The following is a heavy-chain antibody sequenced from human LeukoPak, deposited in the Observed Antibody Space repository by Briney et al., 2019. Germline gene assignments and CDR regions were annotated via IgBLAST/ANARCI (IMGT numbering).Heavy chain of an antibody. V-gene: IGHV3-15*01. J-gene: IGHJ6*02. CDR3: TTYHYGDYYFFYGMDV. D-gene: IGHD4-17*01. CDR1: GFTFSNAW. CDR2: IKRKTDGGTI. Sequence: PGGSLRLSCAASGFTFSNAWMSWVRQVPGKGLEWVGRIKRKTDGGTIDYGAAVKGRFTISRDDSKNTLYLQMDSLKSEDTAVYYCTTYHYGDYYFFYGMDVWGQGTTVTVSS.